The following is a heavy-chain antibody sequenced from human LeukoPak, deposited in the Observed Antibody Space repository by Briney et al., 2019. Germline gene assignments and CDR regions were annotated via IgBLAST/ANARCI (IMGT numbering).Heavy chain of an antibody. CDR3: ASSSSGWPTAGDY. CDR1: GGSISSSSYS. Sequence: SETLSLTCTVSGGSISSSSYSWGWIRQPPGKGLEWIGSIYYSGSTYYNPSLKSRVTISVDTSKNQFSLKLSSVTAADTAVYYCASSSSGWPTAGDYWGQGTLVTVSS. J-gene: IGHJ4*02. V-gene: IGHV4-39*01. CDR2: IYYSGST. D-gene: IGHD6-19*01.